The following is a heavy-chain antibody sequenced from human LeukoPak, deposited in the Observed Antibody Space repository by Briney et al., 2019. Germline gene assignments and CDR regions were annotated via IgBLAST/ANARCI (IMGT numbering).Heavy chain of an antibody. D-gene: IGHD3-22*01. Sequence: VKVSCKASGGTFSSYAISWVRQAPGQGLEWMGGIIPIFGTANYAQKFQGRVTITADESTSTAYMELSSLRSEDTAVYYCARELYYYDSSGYYSIQPFEYWGQGTLVTVSS. J-gene: IGHJ4*02. CDR2: IIPIFGTA. V-gene: IGHV1-69*13. CDR3: ARELYYYDSSGYYSIQPFEY. CDR1: GGTFSSYA.